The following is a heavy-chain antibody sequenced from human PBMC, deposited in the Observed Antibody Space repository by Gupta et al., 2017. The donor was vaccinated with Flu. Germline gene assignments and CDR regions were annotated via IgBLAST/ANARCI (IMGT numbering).Heavy chain of an antibody. CDR2: IKQDGSEK. Sequence: EVQLVESGGGLVQPGGSLRLSCAASGFTFSSYWMSWVRPAPGKGLEWVANIKQDGSEKYYVDSVKGRFTISRDNAKNSLYLQMNSLRAEDTAVYYCARDRITIFGVVTYFDYWGQGTLVTVSS. J-gene: IGHJ4*02. CDR3: ARDRITIFGVVTYFDY. D-gene: IGHD3-3*01. V-gene: IGHV3-7*01. CDR1: GFTFSSYW.